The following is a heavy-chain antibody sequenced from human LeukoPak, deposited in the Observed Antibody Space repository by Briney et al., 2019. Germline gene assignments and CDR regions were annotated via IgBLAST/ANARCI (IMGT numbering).Heavy chain of an antibody. CDR1: GFTFSSYA. V-gene: IGHV3-23*01. D-gene: IGHD3-16*01. Sequence: PGGYLRRSCAASGFTFSSYAMSWVRQAPGKGLEWVSAISGSGGSTYYADSVKGRFTISRDNSKNTLFLQMNSLRAEDTAVYYCAKVRYDYFWGSFTADYWGQGTLVTVSS. J-gene: IGHJ4*02. CDR3: AKVRYDYFWGSFTADY. CDR2: ISGSGGST.